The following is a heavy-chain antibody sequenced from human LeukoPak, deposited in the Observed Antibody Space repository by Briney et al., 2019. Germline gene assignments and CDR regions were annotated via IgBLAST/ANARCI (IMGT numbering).Heavy chain of an antibody. J-gene: IGHJ4*02. V-gene: IGHV3-23*01. CDR3: AKSGSGKVDY. CDR2: ISGSGGNP. Sequence: PGGSLSLSCAASGFTFSSYAMSWVRQAPGKGLEWVSGISGSGGNPYSALSVTGRFTVSRDNSKNTLFLQMSSLRAEDTAIYYCAKSGSGKVDYWGQGTLVTVSS. D-gene: IGHD3-10*01. CDR1: GFTFSSYA.